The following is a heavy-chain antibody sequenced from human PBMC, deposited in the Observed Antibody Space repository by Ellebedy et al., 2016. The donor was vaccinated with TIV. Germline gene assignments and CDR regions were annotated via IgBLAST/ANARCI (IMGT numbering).Heavy chain of an antibody. CDR3: ARDSHHSSSTYYYYYYYMHV. J-gene: IGHJ6*03. V-gene: IGHV4-61*02. Sequence: SETLSLTXTVSGGSISNGNYYWTWIRQPAGKGLEWIGRIYTSGGTNYNPSLKSRVTMSIDTSKNQFSLKLTSVTAADTAVYFCARDSHHSSSTYYYYYYYMHVWGKGTMVTVSS. D-gene: IGHD6-6*01. CDR1: GGSISNGNYY. CDR2: IYTSGGT.